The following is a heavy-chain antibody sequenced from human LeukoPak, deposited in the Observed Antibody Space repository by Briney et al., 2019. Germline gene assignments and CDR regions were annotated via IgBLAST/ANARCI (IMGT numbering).Heavy chain of an antibody. Sequence: PGESLRLSCAASGFTFSYAWLSWVRQAPGKGLEWVSSSGSTTDYSDSVKGRFTISRDNSKNTLYLQMNSLRADDTAVYYCTRNSSYGDYSTAFDYWGQGALVTVSS. CDR3: TRNSSYGDYSTAFDY. J-gene: IGHJ4*02. D-gene: IGHD4-17*01. CDR2: SSGSTT. V-gene: IGHV3-53*01. CDR1: GFTFSYAW.